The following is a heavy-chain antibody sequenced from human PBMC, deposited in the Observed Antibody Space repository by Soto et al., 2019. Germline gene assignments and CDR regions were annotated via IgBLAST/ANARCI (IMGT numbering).Heavy chain of an antibody. CDR1: GYTFTSYG. CDR2: ISAYDGNT. CDR3: ARDILEYYYDSSGYLIPYYFDY. J-gene: IGHJ4*02. V-gene: IGHV1-18*01. Sequence: ASVKVSCKASGYTFTSYGISWVRQAPGQGLEWMGWISAYDGNTNYAQKLQGRVTMTTDTSTSTAYMELRSLRSDDTAVYYCARDILEYYYDSSGYLIPYYFDYWGQGTLVTVSS. D-gene: IGHD3-22*01.